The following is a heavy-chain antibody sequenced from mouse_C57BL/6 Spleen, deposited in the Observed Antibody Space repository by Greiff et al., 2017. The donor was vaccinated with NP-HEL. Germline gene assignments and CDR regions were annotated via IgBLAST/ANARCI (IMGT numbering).Heavy chain of an antibody. D-gene: IGHD2-3*01. J-gene: IGHJ4*01. CDR2: IYPGDGDT. Sequence: QVQLQQSGPELVKPGASVKISCKASGYAFSSSWMNWVKQRPGKGLEWIGRIYPGDGDTNYNGKFKGKATLTADKSSSTAYMQLSSLTSEDSAVYFCVDDGYSPYAMDYWGQGTSVTVSS. CDR3: VDDGYSPYAMDY. V-gene: IGHV1-82*01. CDR1: GYAFSSSW.